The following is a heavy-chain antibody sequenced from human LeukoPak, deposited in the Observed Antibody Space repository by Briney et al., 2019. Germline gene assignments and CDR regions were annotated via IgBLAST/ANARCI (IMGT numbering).Heavy chain of an antibody. V-gene: IGHV1-18*01. CDR2: ISAYNGNT. J-gene: IGHJ5*02. Sequence: GASVKVSCKASGYTFTSYGISWVRQAPGQGLEWVGWISAYNGNTNYAQKLQGRVTMTTDTSTSTAYMELRSLRSDDTAVYYCARVQTERKTNWFDPWGQGTLVTVSS. CDR3: ARVQTERKTNWFDP. CDR1: GYTFTSYG. D-gene: IGHD1-1*01.